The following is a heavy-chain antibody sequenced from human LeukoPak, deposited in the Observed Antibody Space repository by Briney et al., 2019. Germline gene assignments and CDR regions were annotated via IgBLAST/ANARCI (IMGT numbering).Heavy chain of an antibody. J-gene: IGHJ5*02. CDR2: ISGSGST. D-gene: IGHD4-17*01. V-gene: IGHV4-4*07. CDR1: GDSISYFC. Sequence: SETLSLTCSVSGDSISYFCWSWIRQAAGKGLEWIGRISGSGSTDYNASLKSRVTMSVDTSKNQLSLKVISVTAADTAVYYCARQGYGDFVGWFDPWGQGTLVTVSS. CDR3: ARQGYGDFVGWFDP.